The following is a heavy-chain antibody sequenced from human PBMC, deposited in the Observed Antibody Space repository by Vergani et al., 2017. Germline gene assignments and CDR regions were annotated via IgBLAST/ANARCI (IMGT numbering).Heavy chain of an antibody. CDR2: TYYRSKWYN. D-gene: IGHD4-17*01. J-gene: IGHJ4*02. CDR1: GDSVSSNSAA. CDR3: ARANPTVRSCFDY. Sequence: QVQLQQSGPGLVKPSQTLSLTCAISGDSVSSNSAAWNWIRQSPSRGLEWLGRTYYRSKWYNDYAVSVKSRITINPDTSKNQFSLKLSSVTAADTAVYYCARANPTVRSCFDYWGQGTLVTVSS. V-gene: IGHV6-1*01.